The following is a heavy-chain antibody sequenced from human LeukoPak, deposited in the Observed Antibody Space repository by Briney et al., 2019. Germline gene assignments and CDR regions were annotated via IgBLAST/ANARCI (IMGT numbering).Heavy chain of an antibody. J-gene: IGHJ4*02. CDR1: GGFISSYY. D-gene: IGHD3-10*01. CDR3: ARRGYGSGSFNRYYFDY. CDR2: IYYSGST. V-gene: IGHV4-59*08. Sequence: NPSETLSLTCTVSGGFISSYYWSWIRQPPGKGLEWIGYIYYSGSTNYSPSLKSRVTISVDTSKNQFSLKLRSVTAADTAVYYCARRGYGSGSFNRYYFDYWGQGTLVTVSS.